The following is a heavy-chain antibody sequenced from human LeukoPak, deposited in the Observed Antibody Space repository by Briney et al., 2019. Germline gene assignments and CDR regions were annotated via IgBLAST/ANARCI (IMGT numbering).Heavy chain of an antibody. D-gene: IGHD6-6*01. Sequence: PSETLSLTCTVSGGSISSSNYYWGWIRQPPGKGLEWIGYIYYSGSTNYNPSLKSRVTISVDRSENQFSLKLSSVTAADTAVYYCAREYSSSFAYYFDYWGQGTLVTVSS. V-gene: IGHV4-61*05. CDR3: AREYSSSFAYYFDY. J-gene: IGHJ4*02. CDR1: GGSISSSNYY. CDR2: IYYSGST.